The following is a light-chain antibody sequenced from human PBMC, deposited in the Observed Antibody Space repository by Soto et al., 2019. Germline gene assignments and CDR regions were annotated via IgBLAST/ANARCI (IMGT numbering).Light chain of an antibody. CDR3: QKYNSALWT. CDR2: AAS. CDR1: QGISNS. Sequence: DIQMTQSPSSLSASVGDGVTITCRASQGISNSLAWYQQKPGKVPKLLIYAASTLHSGVPSRFSGSGSATDFTLTISSLQPEDVETYYCQKYNSALWTFGQGTKVEIK. V-gene: IGKV1-27*01. J-gene: IGKJ1*01.